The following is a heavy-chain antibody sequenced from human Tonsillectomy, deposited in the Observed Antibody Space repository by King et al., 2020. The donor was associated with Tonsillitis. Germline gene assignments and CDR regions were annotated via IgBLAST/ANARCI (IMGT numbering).Heavy chain of an antibody. V-gene: IGHV3-74*01. CDR3: ARAGKYYGADI. Sequence: VQLVESGGGLVQPGGSLRLSCAASGFTFNNYWMHWVRQAPGKGLVWVSRINSDGSRPKYADSVKGRFTISRDKAKNTLYLQMNSLRAEDTAVYYCARAGKYYGADIWGQGTMVTVSS. D-gene: IGHD3-10*01. J-gene: IGHJ3*02. CDR1: GFTFNNYW. CDR2: INSDGSRP.